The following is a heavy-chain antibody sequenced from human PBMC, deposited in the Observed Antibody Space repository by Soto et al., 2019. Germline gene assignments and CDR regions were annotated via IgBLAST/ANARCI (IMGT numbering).Heavy chain of an antibody. CDR3: ARAVSPYFGTWFDP. D-gene: IGHD3-10*01. J-gene: IGHJ5*02. Sequence: PSETLSLTCAVSGGSITSGNSYSWAWIRQPPGRGPEWIGSISQTGATSYNPSLKSRVSVSLDKSKNQFSLRLSSVTAADMAVYYCARAVSPYFGTWFDPWGKGTLVTVSS. V-gene: IGHV4-30-2*01. CDR1: GGSITSGNSYS. CDR2: ISQTGAT.